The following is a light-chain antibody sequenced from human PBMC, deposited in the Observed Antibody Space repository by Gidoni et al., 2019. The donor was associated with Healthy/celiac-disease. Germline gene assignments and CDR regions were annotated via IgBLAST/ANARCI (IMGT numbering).Light chain of an antibody. Sequence: DIQMTQSPSSLSASVGDRVTITRSASQDISNYFNWYQQKPVKAPKLLIYDASNLEIGVPTRCSRSGSRTDFTFTISSLQPEDIATYYCQQDSTLPLTFGGGTKVEIK. CDR3: QQDSTLPLT. CDR1: QDISNY. V-gene: IGKV1-33*01. J-gene: IGKJ4*01. CDR2: DAS.